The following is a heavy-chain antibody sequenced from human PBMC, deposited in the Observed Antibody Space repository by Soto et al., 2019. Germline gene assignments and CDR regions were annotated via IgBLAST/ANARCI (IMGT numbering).Heavy chain of an antibody. CDR2: ISSSSSYI. D-gene: IGHD5-18*01. CDR3: ARDPSGYSYGYSDY. Sequence: PGGSLRLSCAASGFTFSIYSMNWVREAPGKGLEWVSSISSSSSYIYYADSVKGRFTFSRDNAKNSLYLQMNSLRAEDTAVYYCARDPSGYSYGYSDYWGQGTLVTVSS. V-gene: IGHV3-21*01. CDR1: GFTFSIYS. J-gene: IGHJ4*02.